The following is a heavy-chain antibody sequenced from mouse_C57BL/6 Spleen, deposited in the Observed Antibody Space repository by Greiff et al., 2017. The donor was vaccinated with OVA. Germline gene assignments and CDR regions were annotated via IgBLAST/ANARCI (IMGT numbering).Heavy chain of an antibody. CDR1: GYTFTNYW. D-gene: IGHD2-4*01. CDR3: ARWDDYGGYFAY. J-gene: IGHJ2*01. V-gene: IGHV1-63*01. Sequence: QVQLQQSGAELVRPGTSVKLSCKASGYTFTNYWMGWVKQRPGHGLEWIGDIYPGGGNTTYNEKFKGKATLTADKSSSTAYLQISILTSEDAAIYYCARWDDYGGYFAYWGQGTTLTVSS. CDR2: IYPGGGNT.